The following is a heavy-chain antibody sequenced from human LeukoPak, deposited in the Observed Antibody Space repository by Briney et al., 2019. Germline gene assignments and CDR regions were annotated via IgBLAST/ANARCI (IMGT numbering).Heavy chain of an antibody. Sequence: SVKVSCKASGGTFSSYAISWVRQAPGQGLEWMGRIIPIFGTANYAQKFQGRVTITTNESTSTAYMELSSLRSEDTAVYYCARSSLFGVVTGYFDYWGQGTLVTVSS. V-gene: IGHV1-69*05. CDR1: GGTFSSYA. CDR3: ARSSLFGVVTGYFDY. D-gene: IGHD3-3*01. CDR2: IIPIFGTA. J-gene: IGHJ4*02.